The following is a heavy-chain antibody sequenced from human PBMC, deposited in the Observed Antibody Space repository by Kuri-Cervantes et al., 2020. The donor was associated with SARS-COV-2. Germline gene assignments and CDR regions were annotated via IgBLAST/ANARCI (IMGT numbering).Heavy chain of an antibody. CDR2: IWYDGENE. Sequence: GESLKISCVASGFTFSNYVIHWVGQAPGKGLEWVAVIWYDGENEYYAGSVKGRFTISRDNSKNTVSLHMNSLRAEDTAMYYCARGAANYYYMDVWGKGTTVTVSS. CDR1: GFTFSNYV. CDR3: ARGAANYYYMDV. D-gene: IGHD3-16*01. J-gene: IGHJ6*03. V-gene: IGHV3-33*08.